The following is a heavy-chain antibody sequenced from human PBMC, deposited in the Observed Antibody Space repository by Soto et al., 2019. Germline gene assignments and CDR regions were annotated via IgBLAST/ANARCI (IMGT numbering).Heavy chain of an antibody. V-gene: IGHV1-69*13. CDR2: IIPIFGTA. Sequence: SVKVSCKASGGTFSSYAISWVRQAPGQGLEWMGGIIPIFGTANYAQKFQGRVTITADESTSTAYMELSSLRSEDTAVYYCASTESPEPQLVRGPANLDYWGQGTLVTVSS. J-gene: IGHJ4*02. D-gene: IGHD6-13*01. CDR3: ASTESPEPQLVRGPANLDY. CDR1: GGTFSSYA.